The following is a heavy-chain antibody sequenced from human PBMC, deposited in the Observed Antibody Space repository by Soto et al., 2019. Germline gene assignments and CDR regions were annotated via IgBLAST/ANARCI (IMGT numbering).Heavy chain of an antibody. CDR3: AKENGYSSSWFEFDY. CDR2: ISGSGGST. Sequence: EVQLLESGGGLVQPGGSLRLSCAASGFTFSSYAMSWVRQAPGKGLEWVSAISGSGGSTYYADSVKGRVTISRDNSKNTRYLQVNSLRAEDTAVYYCAKENGYSSSWFEFDYWGQGTLVTISS. CDR1: GFTFSSYA. D-gene: IGHD6-13*01. V-gene: IGHV3-23*01. J-gene: IGHJ4*02.